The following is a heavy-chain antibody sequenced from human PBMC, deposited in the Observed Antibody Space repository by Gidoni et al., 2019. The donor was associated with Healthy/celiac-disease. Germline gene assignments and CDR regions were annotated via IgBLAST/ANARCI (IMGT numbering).Heavy chain of an antibody. Sequence: QVQLVESGGGVVQPGRSLRLSCAASGVTFSGYAMHWVRQAPGKGLEWVAVISYDGSNKYYADSVKGRFTISRDNSKNTLYLQMNSLRAEDTAVYYCARDLSGPIAVAGSSFDIWGQGTMVTVSS. CDR1: GVTFSGYA. V-gene: IGHV3-30-3*01. CDR3: ARDLSGPIAVAGSSFDI. D-gene: IGHD6-19*01. J-gene: IGHJ3*02. CDR2: ISYDGSNK.